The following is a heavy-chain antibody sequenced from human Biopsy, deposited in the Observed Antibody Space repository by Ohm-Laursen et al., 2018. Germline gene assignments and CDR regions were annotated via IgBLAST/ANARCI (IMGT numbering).Heavy chain of an antibody. CDR3: ARDRGYYSDRTVPGYFDL. CDR1: GGSIRSDY. Sequence: SETLSLTCIVSGGSIRSDYWSWIRQSPRKGLEWIGHISGRGATNYNPSLRGRVTISVDTSKNQFSLKLSSVTAADTAVYYCARDRGYYSDRTVPGYFDLWGRGTLVTVSS. J-gene: IGHJ2*01. V-gene: IGHV4-59*01. D-gene: IGHD3-22*01. CDR2: ISGRGAT.